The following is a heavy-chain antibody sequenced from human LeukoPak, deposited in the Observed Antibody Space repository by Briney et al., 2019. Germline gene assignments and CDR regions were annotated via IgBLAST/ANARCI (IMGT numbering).Heavy chain of an antibody. Sequence: SETLSLTCTVSGGSISSYYWSWIRQPPGKGLEWIGYIYYSGSTNYNPSLKSRVTISIDTSKNQFSLKLNSVTAADTAVYYCARVYCSSTSCFYYYYMDVWGKGTTVTVSS. CDR2: IYYSGST. CDR3: ARVYCSSTSCFYYYYMDV. J-gene: IGHJ6*03. CDR1: GGSISSYY. D-gene: IGHD2-2*01. V-gene: IGHV4-59*12.